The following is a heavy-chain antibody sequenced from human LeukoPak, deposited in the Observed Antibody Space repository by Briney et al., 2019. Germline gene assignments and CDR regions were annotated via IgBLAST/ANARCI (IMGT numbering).Heavy chain of an antibody. V-gene: IGHV4-4*07. Sequence: LETLSLTCTVSGGSIKSYYWSWIRQPAGEGLEWLGHIYASGTTNYNPSLNSRVTMSVDTSKNQFSLRLASVTAADTAVYYCARVADRFGYNYGIDEYFDYWGQGTLVTVSS. CDR2: IYASGTT. CDR1: GGSIKSYY. CDR3: ARVADRFGYNYGIDEYFDY. D-gene: IGHD5-18*01. J-gene: IGHJ4*02.